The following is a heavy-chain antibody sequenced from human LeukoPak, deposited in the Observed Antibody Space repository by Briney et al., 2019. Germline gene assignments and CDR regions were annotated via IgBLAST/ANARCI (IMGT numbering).Heavy chain of an antibody. J-gene: IGHJ4*02. Sequence: GASVKVSCKASGYTFTGYYMHWVRQAPGQGLEWMGWINPNSGGTNYAQKFQGRVTITTDESTSTAYMELSSLRSEDTAVYYCARGEYWGQGTLVTVSS. CDR1: GYTFTGYY. CDR3: ARGEY. CDR2: INPNSGGT. V-gene: IGHV1-2*02.